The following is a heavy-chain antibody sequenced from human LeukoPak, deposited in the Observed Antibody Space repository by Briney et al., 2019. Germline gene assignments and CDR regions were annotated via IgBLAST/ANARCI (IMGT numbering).Heavy chain of an antibody. CDR2: IYYSGST. CDR1: GGSISSYY. Sequence: PSETLSLTCTVSGGSISSYYWNWIRQPPGKGLEWIGYIYYSGSTNYNPSLKSRVTISVDTSKNQFSLKLSSVTAADTAVYYCARMTINWFDPWGQGTLVTVSS. J-gene: IGHJ5*02. CDR3: ARMTINWFDP. V-gene: IGHV4-59*01. D-gene: IGHD4/OR15-4a*01.